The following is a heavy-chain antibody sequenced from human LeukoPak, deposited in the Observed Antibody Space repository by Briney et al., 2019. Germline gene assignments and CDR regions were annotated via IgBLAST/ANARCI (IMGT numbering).Heavy chain of an antibody. Sequence: PSDTLSLTSAVSGYSISSNHWWGWIRQPPGKGLEWIGYIFYAGSTYYNPSLKSRVTMSVDTSKNQFSLRLSSVTAVDTAVYYCARIGPILGAAWVDYWGQGTLVSVSS. CDR1: GYSISSNHW. D-gene: IGHD3-3*02. CDR3: ARIGPILGAAWVDY. CDR2: IFYAGST. J-gene: IGHJ4*02. V-gene: IGHV4-28*01.